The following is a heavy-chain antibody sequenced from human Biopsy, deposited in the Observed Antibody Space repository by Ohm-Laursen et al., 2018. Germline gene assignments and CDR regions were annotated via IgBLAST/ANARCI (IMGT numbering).Heavy chain of an antibody. CDR2: VSYTWST. D-gene: IGHD3-22*01. V-gene: IGHV4-59*01. J-gene: IGHJ2*01. CDR1: GDSISSYY. CDR3: ARDRGYYSDRTVPGYFDL. Sequence: SETLSLTWTVSGDSISSYYWSWIRQPPGKGLEWIGYVSYTWSTDYNPSLQSRITISVDTSKNHFSLRLRSVTPADTAIYYCARDRGYYSDRTVPGYFDLWGRGTLVTVSS.